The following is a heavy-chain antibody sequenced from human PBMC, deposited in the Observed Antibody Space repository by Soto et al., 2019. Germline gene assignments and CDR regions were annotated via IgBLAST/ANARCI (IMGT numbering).Heavy chain of an antibody. CDR2: IKQDGSDK. Sequence: VQLVESGGGLVQPGGSLRLSCAASGFTFSSYWMTWVRQAPGKGLEWVANIKQDGSDKNYVDSVKGRFTISRDNAKNSMYLQMNNLSAEDTAVYYCARDDCSSTSCYSSLDYWGQGTLVTVSS. D-gene: IGHD2-2*01. CDR3: ARDDCSSTSCYSSLDY. V-gene: IGHV3-7*05. CDR1: GFTFSSYW. J-gene: IGHJ4*02.